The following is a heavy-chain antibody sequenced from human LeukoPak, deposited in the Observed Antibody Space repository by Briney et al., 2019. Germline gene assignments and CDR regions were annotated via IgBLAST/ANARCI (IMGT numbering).Heavy chain of an antibody. J-gene: IGHJ3*02. CDR1: GFSISSYW. D-gene: IGHD2-15*01. CDR3: ARHRSGGSQDDAFDI. V-gene: IGHV3-74*01. Sequence: PGGSLRLSCAASGFSISSYWMHWVRQVPGKGLVWVSRINSDGSSTTYADSVKGRFTISRQNAKSSLFLQMNSLRAEDTAVYYCARHRSGGSQDDAFDIWGQGTMVTVSS. CDR2: INSDGSST.